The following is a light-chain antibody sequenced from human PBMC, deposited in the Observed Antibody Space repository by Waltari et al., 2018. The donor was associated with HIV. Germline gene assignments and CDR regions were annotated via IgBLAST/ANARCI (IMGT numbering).Light chain of an antibody. V-gene: IGLV1-47*01. CDR2: RNN. CDR3: AAWDDTLTVV. J-gene: IGLJ2*01. Sequence: QSVLTQPPSASGTHGQSVTISCSGTSSNIGPNYVYWYQQFPGTAPKLLIQRNNKRPSGVPDRFSGSKSGTSASLAISGLRSDDEADYYCAAWDDTLTVVFGGGTKLTVL. CDR1: SSNIGPNY.